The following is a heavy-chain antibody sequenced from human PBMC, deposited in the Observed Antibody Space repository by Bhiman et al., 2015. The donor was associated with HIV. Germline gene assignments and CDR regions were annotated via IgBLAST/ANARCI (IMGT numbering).Heavy chain of an antibody. J-gene: IGHJ4*02. Sequence: EVQLVESGGGQVKPGGSLRLSCAASGFSFSSYSMSWVRQAPGKGLEWVSYISSSSSYTYYADSVKGRLTISRDNAKNSLYLQMNSLRAEDTADCANSRRDGYIDYWGQGTLVTVSS. CDR3: SRRDGYIDY. CDR2: ISSSSSYT. CDR1: GFSFSSYS. V-gene: IGHV3-21*01. D-gene: IGHD5-24*01.